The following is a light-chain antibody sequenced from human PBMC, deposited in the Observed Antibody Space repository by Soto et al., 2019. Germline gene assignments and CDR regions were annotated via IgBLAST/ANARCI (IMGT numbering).Light chain of an antibody. CDR1: QGISRY. V-gene: IGKV3-20*01. CDR3: QHYDNSRGT. Sequence: LTQSPSSLSASVGDSVTITCRASQGISRYLSWYQQKPGQAPRLLIYGASSRATGIPDRFSGRGSGTDFTLTIIRLEPEDFAVYYCQHYDNSRGTFGQGTKVDI. J-gene: IGKJ1*01. CDR2: GAS.